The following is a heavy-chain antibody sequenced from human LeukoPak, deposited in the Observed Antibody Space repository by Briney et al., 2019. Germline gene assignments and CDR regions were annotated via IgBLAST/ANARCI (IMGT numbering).Heavy chain of an antibody. CDR1: GFTFSSYA. D-gene: IGHD3-16*01. CDR2: ISYDGSNK. J-gene: IGHJ6*03. Sequence: GGSLRLSCAASGFTFSSYAMHWVRQAPGKGLEWVAVISYDGSNKYYADSVKGRFTISRDNSKNTLYLQMNSLRAEDTAVYYCAKLPNYVYYYYYMDVWGKGTTVTVSS. CDR3: AKLPNYVYYYYYMDV. V-gene: IGHV3-30-3*02.